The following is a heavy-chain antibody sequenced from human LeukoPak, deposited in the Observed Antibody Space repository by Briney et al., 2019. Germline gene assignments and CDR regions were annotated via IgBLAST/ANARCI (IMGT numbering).Heavy chain of an antibody. CDR1: GGSISSGGYY. J-gene: IGHJ3*02. D-gene: IGHD2-2*01. CDR2: IYYSGST. Sequence: SETLSFTCTVSGGSISSGGYYWSWIRQHPGKGLEWIGYIYYSGSTYYNPSLKSRVTISVDTSKNQFSLKLSSVTAADTAVYYCARDAPSSGYCSSTSCPPGAFDIWGQGTMVTVSS. CDR3: ARDAPSSGYCSSTSCPPGAFDI. V-gene: IGHV4-31*03.